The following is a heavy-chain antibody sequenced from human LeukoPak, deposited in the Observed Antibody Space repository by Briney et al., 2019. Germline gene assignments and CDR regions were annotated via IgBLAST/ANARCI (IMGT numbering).Heavy chain of an antibody. CDR2: FDPEDGET. D-gene: IGHD2/OR15-2a*01. CDR1: GYTLTELS. CDR3: ATAYFGRKGFFDY. V-gene: IGHV1-24*01. Sequence: ASVKVSCKVSGYTLTELSMHWVRQAPGKGLEWMGSFDPEDGETIYAQKFQGRVTMTEDTSTDTAYMELSSLRSEDTAVYYCATAYFGRKGFFDYWGQGTLVTVSS. J-gene: IGHJ4*02.